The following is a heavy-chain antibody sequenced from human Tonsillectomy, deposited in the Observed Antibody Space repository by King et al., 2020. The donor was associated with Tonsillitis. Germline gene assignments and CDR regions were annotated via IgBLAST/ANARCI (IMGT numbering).Heavy chain of an antibody. Sequence: QLVQSGAEVKKPGASVKISCKASGFTFTSYFMHWVRQAPGQGLEWMGVINPRDGSTNYAQKFQGRVTMTRDTATSSVHMELSSLRYDDSAAYYCTSTAPSTIVTAPFGTWGQGTLVTVSS. CDR3: TSTAPSTIVTAPFGT. CDR2: INPRDGST. J-gene: IGHJ5*02. V-gene: IGHV1-46*03. D-gene: IGHD4-23*01. CDR1: GFTFTSYF.